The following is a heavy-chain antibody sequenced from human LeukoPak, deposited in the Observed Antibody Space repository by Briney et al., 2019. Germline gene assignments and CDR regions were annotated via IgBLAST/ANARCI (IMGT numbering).Heavy chain of an antibody. V-gene: IGHV4-34*01. J-gene: IGHJ5*02. CDR3: SRGLRFHVGSGNWFDL. D-gene: IGHD3-10*01. Sequence: SGTLSLTCAFSGGPLRGYYWRWIRHPPGKGLAWIGEIDHSGSTNYNPSLESRLTLSVDTSTSQVSLNLNPVTVADTAVYYYSRGLRFHVGSGNWFDLWGQGTLVTVSS. CDR2: IDHSGST. CDR1: GGPLRGYY.